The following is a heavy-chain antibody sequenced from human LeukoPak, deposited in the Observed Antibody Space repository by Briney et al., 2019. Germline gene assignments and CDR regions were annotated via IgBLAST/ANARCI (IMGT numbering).Heavy chain of an antibody. CDR2: ISGSSGST. D-gene: IGHD3-10*01. CDR1: GFTFSSYA. Sequence: GGSLRLSCVASGFTFSSYAMSWVRQAPGKGLEWVSGISGSSGSTYSADSVKGRFTISRDNSKNTLYLQMNSLRADDTAVYYCARDYYGSHDYWGQGALVTVSS. V-gene: IGHV3-23*01. J-gene: IGHJ4*02. CDR3: ARDYYGSHDY.